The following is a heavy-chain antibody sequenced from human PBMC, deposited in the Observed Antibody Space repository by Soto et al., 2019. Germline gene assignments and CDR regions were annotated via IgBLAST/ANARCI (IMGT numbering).Heavy chain of an antibody. CDR2: INPSGGST. CDR3: AREARADYYDSSGHFDY. J-gene: IGHJ4*02. D-gene: IGHD3-22*01. V-gene: IGHV1-46*01. CDR1: GYTFTSYY. Sequence: GASVKVSCKASGYTFTSYYMHWVRQAPGQGLEWMGIINPSGGSTSYAQKFQGRVTMTRDTSTSTVYMELSSLRSEDTAVYYCAREARADYYDSSGHFDYWGQGTLVTVSS.